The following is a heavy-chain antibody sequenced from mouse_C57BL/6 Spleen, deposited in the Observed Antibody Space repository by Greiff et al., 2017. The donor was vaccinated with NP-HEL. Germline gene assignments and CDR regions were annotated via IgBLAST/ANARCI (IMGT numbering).Heavy chain of an antibody. CDR2: IYPRSGNT. D-gene: IGHD2-1*01. V-gene: IGHV1-81*01. CDR1: GYTFTSYG. Sequence: VQLVESGAELARPGASVKLSCKASGYTFTSYGISWVKQSTGQGLEWIGEIYPRSGNTYYNEKFKGKATLTADKSSSTAYMELRSLTSEDSAVYFCARSDGNYPYAMDYWGQGTSVTVSS. CDR3: ARSDGNYPYAMDY. J-gene: IGHJ4*01.